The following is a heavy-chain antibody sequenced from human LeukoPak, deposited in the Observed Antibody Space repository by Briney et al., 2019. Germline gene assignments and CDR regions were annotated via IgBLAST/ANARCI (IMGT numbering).Heavy chain of an antibody. CDR3: ARVYYDSSGYYLFFDY. Sequence: GASVKVSCKASGYTFTGYYMHWVRQAPGQGLEWMGWINPNSGGTNYAQKFQGRVTMTRDTSISTAYMELSRLRSDDTAVYYCARVYYDSSGYYLFFDYWGQGTLVTVSS. D-gene: IGHD3-22*01. V-gene: IGHV1-2*02. CDR2: INPNSGGT. CDR1: GYTFTGYY. J-gene: IGHJ4*02.